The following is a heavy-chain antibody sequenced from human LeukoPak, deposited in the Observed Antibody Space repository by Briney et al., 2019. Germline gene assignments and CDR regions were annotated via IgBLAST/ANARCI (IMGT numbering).Heavy chain of an antibody. D-gene: IGHD6-19*01. CDR1: GFTFSSYG. Sequence: PGGSLRLSCAASGFTFSSYGMHWVRQAPGKGLEWVAVISYDGSNKYYADSVKGRFTISRDNSKNTLYLQMNSLRAEDTAVYYCAKVRQWRVDKKGGFDYWGQGTLVTVSS. CDR3: AKVRQWRVDKKGGFDY. J-gene: IGHJ4*02. CDR2: ISYDGSNK. V-gene: IGHV3-30*18.